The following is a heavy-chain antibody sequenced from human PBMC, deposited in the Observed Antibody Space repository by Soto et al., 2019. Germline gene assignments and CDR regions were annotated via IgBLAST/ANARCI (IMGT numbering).Heavy chain of an antibody. CDR2: IYHSGST. J-gene: IGHJ5*02. D-gene: IGHD3-9*01. Sequence: PSETLSLTCAVSSGSISSSNWWSWVRQPPGKGLEWIGEIYHSGSTNYNPSLKSRVTISVDKSKNQFSLKLSSVTAADTAVYYCARSTYFGGYYDILTSYYNVPGFDPWGQGTLVTVSS. V-gene: IGHV4-4*02. CDR3: ARSTYFGGYYDILTSYYNVPGFDP. CDR1: SGSISSSNW.